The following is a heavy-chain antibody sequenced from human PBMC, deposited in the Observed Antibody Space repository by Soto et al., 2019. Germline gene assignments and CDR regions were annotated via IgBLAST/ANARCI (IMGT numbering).Heavy chain of an antibody. V-gene: IGHV3-9*02. Sequence: ESGGGLVQPGRSLRLSCAASGFTSDDYVMHWVRQVPGKGLEWVSGINWNSGSIGYGDSVKGRFAISRDNAKNSLHLQMNSLSAEDTAFYYCVKDESINWYSGHFRHWGQGTLVTVSS. J-gene: IGHJ1*01. D-gene: IGHD6-13*01. CDR2: INWNSGSI. CDR3: VKDESINWYSGHFRH. CDR1: GFTSDDYV.